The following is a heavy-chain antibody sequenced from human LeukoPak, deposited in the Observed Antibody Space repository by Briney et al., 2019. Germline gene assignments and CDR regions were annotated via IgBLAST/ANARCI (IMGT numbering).Heavy chain of an antibody. CDR3: ARGLTTFAVLDY. D-gene: IGHD4-11*01. CDR2: IYTSGNT. V-gene: IGHV4-61*02. Sequence: SETLSLTCTVSGGSISNGGYYWSWIRQPAGKGLEWIGRIYTSGNTNYNPSLKSRVTISVDTSKNQFSLKLSSVTAADTAVYYCARGLTTFAVLDYWGQGTLVTVSS. CDR1: GGSISNGGYY. J-gene: IGHJ4*02.